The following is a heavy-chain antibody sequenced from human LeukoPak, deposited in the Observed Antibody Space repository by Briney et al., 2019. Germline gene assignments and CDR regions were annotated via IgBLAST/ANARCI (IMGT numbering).Heavy chain of an antibody. CDR3: ARGSGWAAAAAGTQDI. J-gene: IGHJ3*02. D-gene: IGHD6-13*01. CDR2: IYTSGST. CDR1: GGSISSGSYY. Sequence: TSETLSLTCTVSGGSISSGSYYWSWIRQPAGKGLEWIGRIYTSGSTNYNPSLKSRVTISVDTSKNQFSLKLSSVTAADTAVYYCARGSGWAAAAAGTQDIWGQGTMVTVSS. V-gene: IGHV4-61*02.